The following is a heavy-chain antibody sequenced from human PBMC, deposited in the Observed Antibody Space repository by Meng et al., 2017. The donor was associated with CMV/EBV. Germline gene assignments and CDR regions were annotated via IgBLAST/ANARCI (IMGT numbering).Heavy chain of an antibody. V-gene: IGHV3-21*01. D-gene: IGHD4-11*01. CDR2: ISSSSSYI. Sequence: GESLKISCAASGFTFSSYSMNWVRQAPGKGLEWVSSISSSSSYIYYADSVKGRFTISRDNAKNSLYLQMNSLRAEDTAVYYCARVGYSSYEPLYYYYGMDVWGQGTTVTVSS. CDR1: GFTFSSYS. CDR3: ARVGYSSYEPLYYYYGMDV. J-gene: IGHJ6*02.